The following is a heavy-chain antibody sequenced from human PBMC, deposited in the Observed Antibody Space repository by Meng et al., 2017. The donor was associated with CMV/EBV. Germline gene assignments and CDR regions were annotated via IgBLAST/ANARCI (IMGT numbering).Heavy chain of an antibody. D-gene: IGHD3-3*01. CDR2: ISSSSSYI. J-gene: IGHJ4*02. CDR3: ARGLQGLELLPYDFWSGYYTDFDY. CDR1: GFTFSSYS. V-gene: IGHV3-21*01. Sequence: GESLKISCAASGFTFSSYSMNWVRQAPGKGLEWVSSISSSSSYIYYADSVKGRLTISRDNAKNSLYLQMNSLRAEDTAVYYCARGLQGLELLPYDFWSGYYTDFDYWGQGTLVTVSS.